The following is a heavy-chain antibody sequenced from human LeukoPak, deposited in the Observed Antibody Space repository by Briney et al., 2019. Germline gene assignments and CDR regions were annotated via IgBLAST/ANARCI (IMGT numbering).Heavy chain of an antibody. CDR2: ISYDGSNK. CDR1: GFTFSSYA. J-gene: IGHJ6*02. Sequence: PGGSLRLSCAASGFTFSSYAMHWVRQAPGKGLEWVAVISYDGSNKYYADSVKGRFTISRDNSKNTLYLQMNSLRAEDTAVYYCARVRGYYDSSGPMDVWGQGTTVTVSS. D-gene: IGHD3-22*01. CDR3: ARVRGYYDSSGPMDV. V-gene: IGHV3-30-3*01.